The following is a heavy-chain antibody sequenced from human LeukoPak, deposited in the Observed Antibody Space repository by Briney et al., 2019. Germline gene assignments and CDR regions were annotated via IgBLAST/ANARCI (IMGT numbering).Heavy chain of an antibody. CDR1: DDSITMYY. V-gene: IGHV4-59*12. J-gene: IGHJ6*03. CDR2: VDHTGST. Sequence: PSETPSLTCSVSDDSITMYYWTWIRQPPGKGLEWIGYVDHTGSTNFNPSLNGRVSISRDTSKNLFSLKLSSVTAADTAVYYCARDFAMVRGQPYYMDVWGKGTTVTISS. CDR3: ARDFAMVRGQPYYMDV. D-gene: IGHD3-10*01.